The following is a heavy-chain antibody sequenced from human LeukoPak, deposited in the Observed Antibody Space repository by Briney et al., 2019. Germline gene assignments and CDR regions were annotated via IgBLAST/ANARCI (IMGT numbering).Heavy chain of an antibody. V-gene: IGHV3-11*04. CDR2: ISGSGSTI. CDR3: AKENDLWSGYYDY. Sequence: PGGSLRLSCEASGFTFSDYYMNWIRQAPGKGLEWVTYISGSGSTIYYADSVKGRFTISRDNAKNSLYLQMNSLRAEDTAVYYCAKENDLWSGYYDYWGQGTLVTVSS. D-gene: IGHD3-3*01. J-gene: IGHJ4*02. CDR1: GFTFSDYY.